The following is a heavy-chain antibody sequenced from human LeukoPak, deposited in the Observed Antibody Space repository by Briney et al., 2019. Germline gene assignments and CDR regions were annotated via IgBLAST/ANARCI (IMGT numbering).Heavy chain of an antibody. CDR1: GGSFSGYY. D-gene: IGHD3-10*01. CDR2: INHSGST. Sequence: NPSETLSRTCAVYGGSFSGYYWSWIRQPPGKGLEWIGEINHSGSTNYNPSLKSRVTISVDTSKNQFSLKLSSVTAADTAVYYCARSEGSYFHWGQGTLVTVSS. V-gene: IGHV4-34*01. CDR3: ARSEGSYFH. J-gene: IGHJ4*02.